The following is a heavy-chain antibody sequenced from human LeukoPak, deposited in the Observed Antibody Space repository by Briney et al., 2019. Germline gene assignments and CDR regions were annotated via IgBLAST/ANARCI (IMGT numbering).Heavy chain of an antibody. J-gene: IGHJ6*02. Sequence: SETLSLTCTVSGGSISSYYWSWIRQPAGKGLEWIGRIYTSGSTNYNPSLKSRVTMSVDTSKNQFSLKLSSVTAADTAVYHCARDLDGSGPYYGMDVWGQGTTVTVSS. V-gene: IGHV4-4*07. D-gene: IGHD3-10*01. CDR3: ARDLDGSGPYYGMDV. CDR2: IYTSGST. CDR1: GGSISSYY.